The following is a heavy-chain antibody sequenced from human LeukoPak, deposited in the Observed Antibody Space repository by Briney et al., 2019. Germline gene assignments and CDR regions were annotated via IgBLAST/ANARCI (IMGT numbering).Heavy chain of an antibody. J-gene: IGHJ6*02. CDR1: GYTFTSYG. V-gene: IGHV1-18*01. CDR2: ITANNGDT. D-gene: IGHD3-10*01. CDR3: ARGSGRRPLDV. Sequence: ASVKVSCKGSGYTFTSYGVTWVRQAPGQGLEWMGWITANNGDTTYAQKLQGRVSMTTDTSTRTAYMELRSLRPDDTAVYYCARGSGRRPLDVWGQGTTVTVSS.